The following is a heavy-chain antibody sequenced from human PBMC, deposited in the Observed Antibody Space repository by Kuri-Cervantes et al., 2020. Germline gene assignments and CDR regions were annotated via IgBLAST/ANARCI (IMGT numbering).Heavy chain of an antibody. CDR1: GGSISNSSYY. CDR2: IYYSGST. Sequence: ESLKISCTVSGGSISNSSYYWGWIRQPPGKGLEWIGSIYYSGSTYYNPSLKSRVTISVDTSKNQFSLKLSSVTAADTAVYYCARLFVDYYDSSGYVGFWGQGTLVTVSS. J-gene: IGHJ4*02. V-gene: IGHV4-39*01. CDR3: ARLFVDYYDSSGYVGF. D-gene: IGHD3-22*01.